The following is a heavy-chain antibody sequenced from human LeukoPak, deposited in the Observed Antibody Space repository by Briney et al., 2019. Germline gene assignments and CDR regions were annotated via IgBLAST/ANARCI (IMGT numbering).Heavy chain of an antibody. V-gene: IGHV1-69*05. CDR3: ARVNSRWSTPTSSYYFRIDV. Sequence: SVKVSCEASGGTLINYSITWVRQAPGQGLEWMGGIIPIFGTANYAQKFQGRVTITTDESTSTAYMELRSLRSEDTAVYYCARVNSRWSTPTSSYYFRIDVWGQGTTVAVSS. D-gene: IGHD2-8*01. J-gene: IGHJ6*02. CDR1: GGTLINYS. CDR2: IIPIFGTA.